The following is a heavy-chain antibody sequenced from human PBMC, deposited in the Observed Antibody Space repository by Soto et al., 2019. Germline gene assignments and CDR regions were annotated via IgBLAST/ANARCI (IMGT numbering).Heavy chain of an antibody. CDR1: RFSFRDYF. J-gene: IGHJ1*01. CDR3: ARDDYTYGVF. D-gene: IGHD3-16*01. Sequence: QVHLVESGGGMVKPGEPLRISCAASRFSFRDYFMSWIRQAPGKGLEWISYIGPYGNTIYYADSVKGRFVISRDDTTTSLFLQMDNLRAEDLAVYYCARDDYTYGVFWGQGTLVSVSS. V-gene: IGHV3-11*01. CDR2: IGPYGNTI.